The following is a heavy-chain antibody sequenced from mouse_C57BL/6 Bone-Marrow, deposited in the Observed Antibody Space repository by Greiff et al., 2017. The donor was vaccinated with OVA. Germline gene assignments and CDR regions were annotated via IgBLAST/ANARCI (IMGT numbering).Heavy chain of an antibody. CDR3: ARGIYYDYVDYFDY. J-gene: IGHJ2*01. D-gene: IGHD2-4*01. CDR1: GYSFTDYN. CDR2: INPNYGTT. Sequence: VQLKESGPELVKPGASVKISCKASGYSFTDYNMNWVKQSNGKSLEWIGVINPNYGTTSYNQKFKGKATFTVDQSSSTAYMQLNSLTSEDSAVYYCARGIYYDYVDYFDYWGQGTTLTVSS. V-gene: IGHV1-39*01.